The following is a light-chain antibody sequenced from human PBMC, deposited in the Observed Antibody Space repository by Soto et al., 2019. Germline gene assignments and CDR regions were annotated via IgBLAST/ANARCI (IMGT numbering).Light chain of an antibody. CDR3: SSYTSSSTLWV. V-gene: IGLV2-14*01. Sequence: QSALTQPASVSGSPGQSITISCTGTSSDVGGYNYVSWYQQHPGKAPKLMIYDVSNRPLGVSNRFSGSKSGNTASLTISGLQAEDEADYYCSSYTSSSTLWVFGGGTQLTVL. J-gene: IGLJ2*01. CDR1: SSDVGGYNY. CDR2: DVS.